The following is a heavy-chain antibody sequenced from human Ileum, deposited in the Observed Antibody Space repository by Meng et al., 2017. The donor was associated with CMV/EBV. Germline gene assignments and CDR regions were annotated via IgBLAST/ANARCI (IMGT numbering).Heavy chain of an antibody. V-gene: IGHV4-30-4*08. CDR3: ARAKQAAENFDS. Sequence: QGPLPRWGPGLVKQSGSLSLTRTVSRASIRSGDYYCTWIRQPPGKGLEWIGYIYYTGATYYRPSLESRIVISSDTYKNHFSRTLTSVTAADTAVYFCARAKQAAENFDSWGQGTLVTVSS. CDR1: RASIRSGDYY. CDR2: IYYTGAT. J-gene: IGHJ4*02. D-gene: IGHD6-13*01.